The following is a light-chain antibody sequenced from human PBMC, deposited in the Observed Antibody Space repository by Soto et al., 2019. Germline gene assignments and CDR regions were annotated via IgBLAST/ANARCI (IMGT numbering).Light chain of an antibody. CDR2: AVS. CDR3: QQHNNWPPMWT. Sequence: EILMTQSPATLSVSPGERATLSCRASQSISSNLAWYQQKPGQAPRLLIYAVSTRASGIPARFRGSGSGTDFTLTISSLQSEDFAVYYCQQHNNWPPMWTFGQGTKVDIK. CDR1: QSISSN. J-gene: IGKJ1*01. V-gene: IGKV3-15*01.